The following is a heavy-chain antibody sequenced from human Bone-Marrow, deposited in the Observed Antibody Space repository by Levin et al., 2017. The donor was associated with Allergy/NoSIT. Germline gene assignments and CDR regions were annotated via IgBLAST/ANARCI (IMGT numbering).Heavy chain of an antibody. Sequence: PGGSLRLSCAASGFTFSSYWMHWVRQAPGKGLVWVSRISTDGSSTTYADSVKGRFTISRDNAKNTLYLQMNSLRAEDTAVYFCATHRYHLPLGFDLWGRGTLVTVSS. CDR1: GFTFSSYW. D-gene: IGHD2-2*01. CDR2: ISTDGSST. V-gene: IGHV3-74*01. CDR3: ATHRYHLPLGFDL. J-gene: IGHJ2*01.